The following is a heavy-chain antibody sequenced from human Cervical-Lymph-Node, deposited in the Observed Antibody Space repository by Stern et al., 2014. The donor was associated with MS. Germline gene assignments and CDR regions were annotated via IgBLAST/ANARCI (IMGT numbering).Heavy chain of an antibody. V-gene: IGHV5-51*06. J-gene: IGHJ2*01. CDR3: AKTLSGGSRYFDL. Sequence: EVQLVESGAEVKKPGESLKISCKGSGYSFSNFWIGWVRQMPGKGLEAEGIIYPGDSDTKYSPSLQGQVTISADKSISPAFLQWSSLKASDTAIYYCAKTLSGGSRYFDLWGRGTLVTVSS. CDR2: IYPGDSDT. D-gene: IGHD3-16*01. CDR1: GYSFSNFW.